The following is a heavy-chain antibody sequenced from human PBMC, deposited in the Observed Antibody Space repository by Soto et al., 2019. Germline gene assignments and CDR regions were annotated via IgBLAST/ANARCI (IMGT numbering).Heavy chain of an antibody. CDR2: ISWNSGSI. CDR3: AKEGEKGESSGGYSIRNTSFDY. V-gene: IGHV3-9*01. CDR1: GFTFDDYA. Sequence: GGSLRLSCAASGFTFDDYAMHWVRQAPGKGLEWVSGISWNSGSIGYADSVKGRFTISRDNAKNSLYLQMNSLRAEDTALYYCAKEGEKGESSGGYSIRNTSFDYWGQGTLVTVSS. D-gene: IGHD3-10*01. J-gene: IGHJ4*02.